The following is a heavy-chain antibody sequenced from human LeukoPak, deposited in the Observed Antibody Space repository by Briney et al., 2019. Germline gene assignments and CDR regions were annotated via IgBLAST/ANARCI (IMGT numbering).Heavy chain of an antibody. Sequence: GGSLRLSCAASRFTFSNYEMNWVRQAPGKGLEWVSYISSSGSAIYYADSVKGRFTISRDNAKNSLYLQMSSLRAEDTAVYYCAGGRGCNDYWGQGTLVTVSS. J-gene: IGHJ4*02. D-gene: IGHD6-19*01. V-gene: IGHV3-48*03. CDR1: RFTFSNYE. CDR2: ISSSGSAI. CDR3: AGGRGCNDY.